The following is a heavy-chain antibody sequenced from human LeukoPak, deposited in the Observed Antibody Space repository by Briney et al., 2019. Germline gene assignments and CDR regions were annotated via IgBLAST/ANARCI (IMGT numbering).Heavy chain of an antibody. CDR1: GFTFSSYN. CDR2: IIDTGST. Sequence: PGGSLRLSCAASGFTFSSYNMNWVRQAPGKGLEWIGEIIDTGSTKYNSSLKSRVTISVDTSKNQFSLSLDSVTAADTAVYYCARGLASGYPPIPFDYWGQGTLVTVSS. V-gene: IGHV4-34*12. J-gene: IGHJ4*02. CDR3: ARGLASGYPPIPFDY. D-gene: IGHD3-3*01.